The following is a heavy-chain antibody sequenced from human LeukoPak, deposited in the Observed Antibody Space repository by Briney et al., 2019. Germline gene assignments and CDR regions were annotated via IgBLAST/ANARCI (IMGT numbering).Heavy chain of an antibody. Sequence: TPSETLSLTCTVSGFSIISAYYWGWIRQSPGRGLEWIASISPGATTYYNPSLKSRATISVDTSKNQFSLKLSSVTAADTAVYYCARAPLLRYYGAGSYYNFDLWGRGTLVTVSS. CDR2: ISPGATT. J-gene: IGHJ2*01. V-gene: IGHV4-38-2*02. CDR1: GFSIISAYY. CDR3: ARAPLLRYYGAGSYYNFDL. D-gene: IGHD3-10*01.